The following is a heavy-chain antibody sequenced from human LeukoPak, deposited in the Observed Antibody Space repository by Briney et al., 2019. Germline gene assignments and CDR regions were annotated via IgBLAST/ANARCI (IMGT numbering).Heavy chain of an antibody. CDR3: AGAIAVAGAGDYYYYYGMDV. J-gene: IGHJ6*02. CDR1: GFTFSSYN. CDR2: ISSSGSTI. V-gene: IGHV3-48*04. Sequence: GGSLRLSCAASGFTFSSYNMNWVRQPPGKGLEWVSYISSSGSTIYYADSVKGRFTISRDNAKNSLYLQMNSLRAEDTAVYYCAGAIAVAGAGDYYYYYGMDVWGQGTTVTVSS. D-gene: IGHD6-19*01.